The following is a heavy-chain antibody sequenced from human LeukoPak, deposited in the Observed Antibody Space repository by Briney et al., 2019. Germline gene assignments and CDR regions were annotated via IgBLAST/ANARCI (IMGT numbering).Heavy chain of an antibody. CDR3: ARGDCYGSGSYPLFDY. D-gene: IGHD3-10*01. CDR1: GGSFSGYY. CDR2: INHSGST. Sequence: PSETLSLTCAVYGGSFSGYYWSWIRQPPGKGLEWIGEINHSGSTNYNPSLKSRVTISVDTSKNQFSLKLSSVTAADTAVYYCARGDCYGSGSYPLFDYWGQGTLVTVSS. J-gene: IGHJ4*02. V-gene: IGHV4-34*01.